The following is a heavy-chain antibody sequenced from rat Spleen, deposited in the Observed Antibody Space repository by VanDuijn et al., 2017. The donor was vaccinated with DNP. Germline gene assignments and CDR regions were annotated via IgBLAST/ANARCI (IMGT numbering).Heavy chain of an antibody. CDR1: GFIFSNYW. CDR3: ASLWTLAY. V-gene: IGHV5-31*01. Sequence: EVKLVESGGGLVQPGRSLKLSCVASGFIFSNYWMTWIRQAPGKGLEWVASITNTGDITYYSDSVKGRFTISRENAESTLYLQMDSLRSEDTATYYCASLWTLAYWGQGTLVTVSS. D-gene: IGHD1-6*01. J-gene: IGHJ3*01. CDR2: ITNTGDIT.